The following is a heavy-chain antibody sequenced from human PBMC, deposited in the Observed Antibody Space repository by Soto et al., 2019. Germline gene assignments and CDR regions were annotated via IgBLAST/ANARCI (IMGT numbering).Heavy chain of an antibody. V-gene: IGHV3-23*01. D-gene: IGHD3-3*01. J-gene: IGHJ6*02. CDR3: AKRTGFLDSYGMDV. CDR1: GFTFSNFA. CDR2: ITGSGGGT. Sequence: EVQLLESVGGLVQPGDSLRLSCAASGFTFSNFAMSWVRQAPGKGLEWVSSITGSGGGTYYADSVKGRFIISRDNSKNTVYLQMNSLRAEDTAIYYCAKRTGFLDSYGMDVWGQGTTVTVSS.